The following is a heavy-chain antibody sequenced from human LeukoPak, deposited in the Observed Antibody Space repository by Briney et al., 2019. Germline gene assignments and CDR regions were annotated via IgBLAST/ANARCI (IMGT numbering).Heavy chain of an antibody. CDR1: GFTFSSYW. CDR2: IDQVGYEK. V-gene: IGHV3-7*01. CDR3: ARDSDTAMAFDY. D-gene: IGHD5-18*01. Sequence: GGSLRLSCGASGFTFSSYWMSWVRQTPGKGLEWVANIDQVGYEKYYVDSVKGRFTISRDNAKNSLHLQMNSLRDGDTAVYYCARDSDTAMAFDYWGQGTLVTVSS. J-gene: IGHJ4*02.